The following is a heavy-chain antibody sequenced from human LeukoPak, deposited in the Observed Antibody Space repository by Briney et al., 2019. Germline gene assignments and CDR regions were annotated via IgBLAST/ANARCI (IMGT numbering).Heavy chain of an antibody. CDR3: AKRDYGSGSYWSAGAFDI. CDR2: IGGSGYST. Sequence: GGSLRLSCAASGFTFSNYAMSWVRQAPGKGLEWVSGIGGSGYSTYYADSVKGRFTISRDNSKNTLYLQMNSLRAEDTAVYYCAKRDYGSGSYWSAGAFDIWGQGTMVTVSS. CDR1: GFTFSNYA. J-gene: IGHJ3*02. V-gene: IGHV3-23*01. D-gene: IGHD3-10*01.